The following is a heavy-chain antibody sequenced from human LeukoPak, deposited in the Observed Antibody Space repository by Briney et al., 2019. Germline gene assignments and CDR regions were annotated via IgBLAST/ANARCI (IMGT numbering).Heavy chain of an antibody. V-gene: IGHV4-59*08. J-gene: IGHJ2*01. Sequence: SETLSLTCTVSGGSISSDYWSWIRQPPGKGLEWIGYIYYTGSTNYNPSLKSRVTISVDTSKNQFSLKLSSVTAADTAVYYCARHDDSSSWDDYWYFDLWGRGTLVTVSS. CDR2: IYYTGST. D-gene: IGHD6-13*01. CDR1: GGSISSDY. CDR3: ARHDDSSSWDDYWYFDL.